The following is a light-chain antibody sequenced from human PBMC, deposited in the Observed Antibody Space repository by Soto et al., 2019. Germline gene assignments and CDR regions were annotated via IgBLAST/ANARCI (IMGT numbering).Light chain of an antibody. J-gene: IGKJ1*01. CDR1: QSVSRN. CDR3: LQYNNWPPWT. V-gene: IGKV3-15*01. CDR2: GAS. Sequence: EVVMTQSPATLPLSPGERATLSCRASQSVSRNLAWYQQKPGQAPRLLMYGASTRAADVPARFSGSGSGTEFTLAISSLQSEDFAVYYCLQYNNWPPWTFGQGTKVDIK.